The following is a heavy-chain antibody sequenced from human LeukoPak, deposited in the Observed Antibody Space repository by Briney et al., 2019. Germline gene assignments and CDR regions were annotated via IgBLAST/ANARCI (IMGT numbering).Heavy chain of an antibody. CDR3: ARGGVIPPYYYYVDV. J-gene: IGHJ6*03. Sequence: SETLSLTCTVSGGSISSYYWSWIRQPPGKGLEWIGYIYYTGSTNYNPALKSRVTISVDTPKNQFSLKLSSVTAADTAVYYCARGGVIPPYYYYVDVWGKGTTVTVSS. CDR2: IYYTGST. D-gene: IGHD3-16*02. V-gene: IGHV4-59*01. CDR1: GGSISSYY.